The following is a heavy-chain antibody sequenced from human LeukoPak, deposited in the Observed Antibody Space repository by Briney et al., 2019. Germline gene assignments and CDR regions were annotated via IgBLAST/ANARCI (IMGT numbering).Heavy chain of an antibody. Sequence: GGSLRLSCAASGFTFSSYSMHWVRQDPGKGLEYVSTISRNGDTTFYANSVKGRFTISRDNSKNTLYLQMGSLRAEDMAVYYCARVRENSSWYLYYFDYWGQGTLVTVSS. CDR3: ARVRENSSWYLYYFDY. V-gene: IGHV3-64*01. J-gene: IGHJ4*02. D-gene: IGHD6-13*01. CDR2: ISRNGDTT. CDR1: GFTFSSYS.